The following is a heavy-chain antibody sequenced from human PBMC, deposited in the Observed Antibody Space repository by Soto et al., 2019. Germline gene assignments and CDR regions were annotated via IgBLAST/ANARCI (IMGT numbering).Heavy chain of an antibody. CDR1: GGSFSVYY. D-gene: IGHD6-13*01. Sequence: PSETLSLTCAFYGGSFSVYYWSWIRQPPGKGLEWIGEINHSGSTNYNPSLKSRVTISVDTSKNQFSLKLSSVTAADTAVYYCATHSNSSWYFDYWGQGTMVTVSS. CDR3: ATHSNSSWYFDY. V-gene: IGHV4-34*01. J-gene: IGHJ4*02. CDR2: INHSGST.